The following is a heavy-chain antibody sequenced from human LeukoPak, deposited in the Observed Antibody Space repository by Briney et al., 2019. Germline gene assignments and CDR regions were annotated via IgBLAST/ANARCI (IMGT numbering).Heavy chain of an antibody. V-gene: IGHV1-8*01. CDR3: ARDKETPIGWFDP. D-gene: IGHD2-15*01. Sequence: GASVKVSCKASGYTFTSYDINWVRQATGQGLEWMGWMNPNSGNTGYAQKFQGRVTMTTDTSTSTAYMELRSLRSDDTAVYYCARDKETPIGWFDPWGQGTLVTVSS. J-gene: IGHJ5*02. CDR1: GYTFTSYD. CDR2: MNPNSGNT.